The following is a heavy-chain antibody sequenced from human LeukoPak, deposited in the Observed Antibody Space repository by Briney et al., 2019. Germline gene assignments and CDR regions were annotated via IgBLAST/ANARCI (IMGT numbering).Heavy chain of an antibody. J-gene: IGHJ4*02. V-gene: IGHV1-18*01. CDR1: GYTFTSYG. Sequence: ASVKVSCKASGYTFTSYGISWVRQAPGQGLEWMGWISAYNGNTNYAQKPQGRVTMTTGTSTSTAYMELRSLRSDDTAVYYCARDGTRYCSSTSCPLDYWGQGTLVTVSS. CDR2: ISAYNGNT. D-gene: IGHD2-2*01. CDR3: ARDGTRYCSSTSCPLDY.